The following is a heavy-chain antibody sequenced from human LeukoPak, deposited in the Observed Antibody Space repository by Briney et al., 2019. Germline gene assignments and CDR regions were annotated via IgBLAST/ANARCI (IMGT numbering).Heavy chain of an antibody. CDR2: VYFRGST. CDR1: GASISSFY. V-gene: IGHV4-59*01. CDR3: ARVLGWGESNQARDGYYFDY. D-gene: IGHD3-16*01. Sequence: PSETLSLTCTVSGASISSFYWSWIRQPPGKGLEWIGSVYFRGSTTYNPSLKSRFTISLDTSKNQLSLNLSSVTAADTAVYFCARVLGWGESNQARDGYYFDYWGRGTLVTVSP. J-gene: IGHJ4*02.